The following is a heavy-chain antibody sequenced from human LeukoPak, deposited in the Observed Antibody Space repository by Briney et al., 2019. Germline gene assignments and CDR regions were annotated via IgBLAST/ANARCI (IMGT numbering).Heavy chain of an antibody. J-gene: IGHJ4*02. CDR1: GDSVSSNSAA. CDR3: ARESTHYYDSSGYSRGLGY. V-gene: IGHV6-1*01. CDR2: TYYRSKWYN. Sequence: SQTLSLTCAISGDSVSSNSAAWNWIRQSPSRDLEWLGRTYYRSKWYNDYAVSVKSRITINPDTSKNQFSLQLNSVTPEDTAVYYCARESTHYYDSSGYSRGLGYWGQGTLVTVSS. D-gene: IGHD3-22*01.